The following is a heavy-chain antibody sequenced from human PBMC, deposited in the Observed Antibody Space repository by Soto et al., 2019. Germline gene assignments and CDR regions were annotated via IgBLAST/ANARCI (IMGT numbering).Heavy chain of an antibody. CDR1: GFSLSTSGAA. D-gene: IGHD3-3*01. CDR2: IYWDGDK. Sequence: QINLIESGPTLVKPTQTLTLTCTFSGFSLSTSGAAEGWVRQPPGRALEWLVLIYWDGDKRYNASLGNRLTITKDTSMNQVVLTLTNVDPADTATYYCAHRATMTIFGLIIDNGIWFDPWGQGTRVIVSS. J-gene: IGHJ5*02. V-gene: IGHV2-5*02. CDR3: AHRATMTIFGLIIDNGIWFDP.